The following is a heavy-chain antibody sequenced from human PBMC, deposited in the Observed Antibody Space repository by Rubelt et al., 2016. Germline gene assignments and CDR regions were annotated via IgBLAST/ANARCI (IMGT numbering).Heavy chain of an antibody. CDR1: GYTFTSYG. CDR3: ARDHFPSGSYSPTNFDY. Sequence: QVQLVQSGTEVKKPGASVKVSCKASGYTFTSYGITWVRQAPGQGLEWMGWISAYNGNTNYAQKRQGRVTMTTDTSTSTVYMELRSLRSDDTAVYYCARDHFPSGSYSPTNFDYWGQGTLVTVSS. V-gene: IGHV1-18*01. CDR2: ISAYNGNT. D-gene: IGHD3-10*01. J-gene: IGHJ4*02.